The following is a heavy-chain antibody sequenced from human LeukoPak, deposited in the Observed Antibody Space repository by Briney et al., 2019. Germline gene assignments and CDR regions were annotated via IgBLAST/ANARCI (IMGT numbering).Heavy chain of an antibody. CDR2: INHSGST. CDR3: AREGNYCSGSYQGDY. CDR1: GGSFSSYY. J-gene: IGHJ4*02. Sequence: KSSETLSLTCAVYGGSFSSYYWSWIRQPPGKGLEWNGEINHSGSTNYNPSLKSRVTISVDTSKNQFSLKLSSVTAAETAVYYCAREGNYCSGSYQGDYWGQGTLVTVSS. D-gene: IGHD3-10*01. V-gene: IGHV4-34*01.